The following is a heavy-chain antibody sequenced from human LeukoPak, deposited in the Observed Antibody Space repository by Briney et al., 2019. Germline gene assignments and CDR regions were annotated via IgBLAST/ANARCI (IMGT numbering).Heavy chain of an antibody. CDR1: GYTFTSYD. CDR3: AMVPYQCFLFFVNKRLDP. V-gene: IGHV1-8*01. CDR2: MNPNSGAT. D-gene: IGHD3/OR15-3a*01. Sequence: ASVKVSCKASGYTFTSYDFNWLRQATGQGPEWMGWMNPNSGATGYAQKFQGRVTMTRSASINTAYMELTNLRSEATAVYYCAMVPYQCFLFFVNKRLDPW. J-gene: IGHJ5*02.